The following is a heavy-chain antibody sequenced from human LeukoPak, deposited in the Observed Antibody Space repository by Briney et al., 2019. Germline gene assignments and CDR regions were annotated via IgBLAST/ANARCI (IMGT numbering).Heavy chain of an antibody. D-gene: IGHD2-2*01. CDR3: ARERVVPAASYYYYGMDA. Sequence: SETLSLTCTVSGGSISSYYWSWVRQPPGKGLEWIGYIYYGGSTNYNPSLKSRVTISVDTSKNQFSLKLGSVSAADTAVCYCARERVVPAASYYYYGMDAWGKGTTVTVSS. V-gene: IGHV4-59*01. CDR1: GGSISSYY. CDR2: IYYGGST. J-gene: IGHJ6*04.